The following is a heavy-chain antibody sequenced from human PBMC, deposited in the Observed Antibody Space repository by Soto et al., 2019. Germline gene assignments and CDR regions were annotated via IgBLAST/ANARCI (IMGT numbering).Heavy chain of an antibody. CDR3: GSVFEF. CDR2: INGDGSAT. V-gene: IGHV3-74*01. J-gene: IGHJ4*02. CDR1: GFTFSNYW. Sequence: EVQLVGSGGGIVQPGGSLSLSCAASGFTFSNYWMHWVRQGPGKGLEWISRINGDGSATSYTASVKGRFSISRDNAKNTVFLQMNSLRDEDTAVYYCGSVFEFWGQGLVVTVSS.